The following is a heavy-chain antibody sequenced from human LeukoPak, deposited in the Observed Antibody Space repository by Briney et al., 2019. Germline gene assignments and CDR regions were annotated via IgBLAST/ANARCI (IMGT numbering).Heavy chain of an antibody. Sequence: GGSLRLSCVASGVTFSIYWVHSVRQAPGKGLVWVSSINSDGSSTSYADSVKGRFTISRDNAKNTLYLQMNTLRAEDTAVYYCASLGYWGQGTPVTVSS. J-gene: IGHJ4*02. V-gene: IGHV3-74*01. CDR1: GVTFSIYW. CDR3: ASLGY. CDR2: INSDGSST.